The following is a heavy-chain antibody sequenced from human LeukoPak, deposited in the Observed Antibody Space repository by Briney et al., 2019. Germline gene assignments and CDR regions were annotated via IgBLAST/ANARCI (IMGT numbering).Heavy chain of an antibody. J-gene: IGHJ6*02. CDR2: ISGSGGST. V-gene: IGHV3-23*01. CDR1: GFTFSSYA. Sequence: GGSLRLSCAASGFTFSSYAMSWVRQAPGKGVEWVSAISGSGGSTYYADSVEGRFTISRDNSKNTLYLQMNSLRAEDTAVYYCAKVRSEGYYYYGMDVWGQGTTVTVSS. CDR3: AKVRSEGYYYYGMDV. D-gene: IGHD3-3*01.